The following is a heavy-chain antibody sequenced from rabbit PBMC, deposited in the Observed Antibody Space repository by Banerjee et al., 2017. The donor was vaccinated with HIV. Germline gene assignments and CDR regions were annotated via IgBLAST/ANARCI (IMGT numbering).Heavy chain of an antibody. J-gene: IGHJ6*01. CDR3: ARDLAGAIGWNFGL. V-gene: IGHV1S45*01. CDR2: INSNTGSS. Sequence: QEQLEESGGDLVKPEGSLTLTCTASGFSFNNNYVMCWVRQAPGKGLEWIACINSNTGSSVYASWAKGRFTISKTSSTTVTLQMTSLTAADTATYFCARDLAGAIGWNFGLWGPGTLVTVS. CDR1: GFSFNNNYV. D-gene: IGHD4-1*01.